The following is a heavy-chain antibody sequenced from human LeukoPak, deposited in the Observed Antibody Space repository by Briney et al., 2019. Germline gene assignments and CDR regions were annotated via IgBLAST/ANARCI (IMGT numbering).Heavy chain of an antibody. CDR2: IRYDGSNK. V-gene: IGHV3-30*02. Sequence: GGSLRLSCAASGFTFSSYGMHWVRQAPGKGLEWVAFIRYDGSNKYYADSVKGRFTISRDNSKNTLYLQMNSLRAEDTAVYYCAKERTYYYGSGSYCNWAFDIWGQGTMVTVSS. D-gene: IGHD3-10*01. CDR1: GFTFSSYG. J-gene: IGHJ3*02. CDR3: AKERTYYYGSGSYCNWAFDI.